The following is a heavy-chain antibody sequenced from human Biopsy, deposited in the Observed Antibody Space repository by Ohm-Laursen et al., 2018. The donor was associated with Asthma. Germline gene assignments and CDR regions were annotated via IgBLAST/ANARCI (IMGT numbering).Heavy chain of an antibody. Sequence: SSVKVSCKASGGTFSSYAISWVRQAPGQGLEWMGGIIPIFGTANYAQKFQGRVTITEDESTSTAYMELSSLRSEDTAVYYCAESDYYGSGYYYGMDVWGQGTTVTVSS. V-gene: IGHV1-69*01. CDR1: GGTFSSYA. CDR2: IIPIFGTA. J-gene: IGHJ6*02. CDR3: AESDYYGSGYYYGMDV. D-gene: IGHD3-10*01.